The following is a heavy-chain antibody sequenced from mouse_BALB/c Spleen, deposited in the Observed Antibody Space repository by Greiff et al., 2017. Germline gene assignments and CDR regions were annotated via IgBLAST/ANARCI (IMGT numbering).Heavy chain of an antibody. CDR2: IYPGDGDT. D-gene: IGHD1-1*02. J-gene: IGHJ4*01. V-gene: IGHV1-80*01. Sequence: QVQLQQSGAELVRPGSSVKISCKASGYAFSSYWMNWVKQRPGQGLEWIGQIYPGDGDTNYNGKFKGKATLTADKSSSTAYMQLSSLTSEDSAVYFCARWRNYGPPYAMDYWGQGTSVTVSS. CDR1: GYAFSSYW. CDR3: ARWRNYGPPYAMDY.